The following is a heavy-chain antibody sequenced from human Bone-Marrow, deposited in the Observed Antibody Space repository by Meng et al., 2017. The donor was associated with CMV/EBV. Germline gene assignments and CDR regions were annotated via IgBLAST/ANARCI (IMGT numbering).Heavy chain of an antibody. CDR2: ISSVSTTI. Sequence: GESLKISCAASGFTFSTHSMNWVRQAPGKGLEWVSYISSVSTTIYYADSVKGRFAISRDNAKNSRYLQMNSLRAEDTAVYYCETGDSSSWYGGGSDYWGQGTLVTFSS. V-gene: IGHV3-48*04. CDR1: GFTFSTHS. CDR3: ETGDSSSWYGGGSDY. J-gene: IGHJ4*02. D-gene: IGHD6-13*01.